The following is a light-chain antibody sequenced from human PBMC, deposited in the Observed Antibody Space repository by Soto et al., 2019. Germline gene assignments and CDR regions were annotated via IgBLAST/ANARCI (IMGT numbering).Light chain of an antibody. CDR2: EVS. CDR3: SSYAGSNIGV. Sequence: QSALTQPPSASGSPGQSVTISCTGTSSDLGGYNYVSWYQQHPGKAPKLMIYEVSKRPSGVPDRFSGSKSGTTASLTVSGLQAEDEDDYYCSSYAGSNIGVFGTGTKLTVL. V-gene: IGLV2-8*01. CDR1: SSDLGGYNY. J-gene: IGLJ1*01.